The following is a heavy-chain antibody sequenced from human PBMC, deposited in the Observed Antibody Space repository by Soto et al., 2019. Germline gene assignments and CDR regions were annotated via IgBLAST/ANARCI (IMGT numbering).Heavy chain of an antibody. CDR2: LGVDSGNT. V-gene: IGHV1-58*01. J-gene: IGHJ4*02. D-gene: IGHD2-8*01. Sequence: SVKVSCKASGFTFEDSAVQWVSQARGERLEWIGRLGVDSGNTKYAQKFPERVTITGDMSTSTAYMELSSLRSEDTAVYYCAAANNASAFEYRGQGTLVTV. CDR1: GFTFEDSA. CDR3: AAANNASAFEY.